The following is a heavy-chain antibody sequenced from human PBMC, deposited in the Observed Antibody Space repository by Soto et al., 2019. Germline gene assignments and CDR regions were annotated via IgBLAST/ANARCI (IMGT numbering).Heavy chain of an antibody. Sequence: GGSLRLSCAASGFTFSDYFMSWIRQAPGKGLECVSYITSSSTIYYSDSVKGRFTISRDNAKNSLFLQMNSLRAEDTAVYYCARDWNSNDWGQGTLVTVSS. CDR1: GFTFSDYF. J-gene: IGHJ4*02. V-gene: IGHV3-11*01. CDR3: ARDWNSND. CDR2: ITSSSTI. D-gene: IGHD1-7*01.